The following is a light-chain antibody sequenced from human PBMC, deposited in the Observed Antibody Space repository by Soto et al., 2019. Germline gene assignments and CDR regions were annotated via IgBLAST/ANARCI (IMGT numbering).Light chain of an antibody. Sequence: QAVVTQPPSASGTPGQRVTISCSGSSSNIGSDYVYWYQQLPGTAPQLLIYRNNQRPSGVPDRFSGSKSGTSASLAISGVRSEDEADYYCAAWDDSLSGWVFGGGTKVTVL. CDR3: AAWDDSLSGWV. CDR1: SSNIGSDY. CDR2: RNN. J-gene: IGLJ3*02. V-gene: IGLV1-47*01.